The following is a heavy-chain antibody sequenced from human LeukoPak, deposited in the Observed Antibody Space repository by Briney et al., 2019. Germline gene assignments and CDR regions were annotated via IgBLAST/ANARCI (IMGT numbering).Heavy chain of an antibody. CDR1: GFIVSENY. Sequence: TGGSLRLSCAASGFIVSENYMSWVRQAPGKGLEWVSTVYSGGLTFYADPVKGRFTIPRDNSKNTLYLQMSSLRAEDTAVYYCVRDRWPGLGDFWGQGTTVTVSS. D-gene: IGHD6-19*01. CDR2: VYSGGLT. V-gene: IGHV3-66*01. J-gene: IGHJ6*02. CDR3: VRDRWPGLGDF.